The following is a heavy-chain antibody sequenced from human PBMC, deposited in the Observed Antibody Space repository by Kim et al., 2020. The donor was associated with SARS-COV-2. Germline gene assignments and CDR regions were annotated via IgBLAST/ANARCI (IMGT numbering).Heavy chain of an antibody. CDR3: AKDRYGAGSCFDY. CDR2: ISGSGGGT. D-gene: IGHD3-10*01. Sequence: GGSLRLSCAASGFTFSSYAMNWVRQAPGKGLEWVSVISGSGGGTHYADSVKGRFTISRDNSKNTLYLQMNSLGAEDTAVYFCAKDRYGAGSCFDYWGQGTLVTVSS. V-gene: IGHV3-23*01. J-gene: IGHJ4*02. CDR1: GFTFSSYA.